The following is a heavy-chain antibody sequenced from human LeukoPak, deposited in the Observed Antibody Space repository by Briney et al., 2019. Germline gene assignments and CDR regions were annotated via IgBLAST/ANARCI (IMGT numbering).Heavy chain of an antibody. J-gene: IGHJ3*02. CDR3: AKANTARDQRGAFDI. Sequence: PGGSLRLSCAASGFTFSSYGMHWVRQAPGKGLEWVAFIRYDGSNKYYADSVKGRFTISRDNSKNTLYLQMNSLRAEDTAVYYCAKANTARDQRGAFDIWGQGTMVTVSS. CDR1: GFTFSSYG. CDR2: IRYDGSNK. D-gene: IGHD2-2*01. V-gene: IGHV3-30*02.